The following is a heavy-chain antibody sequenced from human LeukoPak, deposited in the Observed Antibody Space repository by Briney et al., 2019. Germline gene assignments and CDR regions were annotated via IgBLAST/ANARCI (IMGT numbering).Heavy chain of an antibody. J-gene: IGHJ3*02. CDR2: IYYSGST. CDR3: ARRFGVYYDSSGYYPDAFDI. Sequence: SETLSLTCTVSGGSISSYYWSLIRQPPGKGLEWIGYIYYSGSTNYNPSLKSRVTISVDTSKNQFSLKLSSVTAADTAVYYCARRFGVYYDSSGYYPDAFDIWGQGTMVTVSS. D-gene: IGHD3-22*01. V-gene: IGHV4-59*08. CDR1: GGSISSYY.